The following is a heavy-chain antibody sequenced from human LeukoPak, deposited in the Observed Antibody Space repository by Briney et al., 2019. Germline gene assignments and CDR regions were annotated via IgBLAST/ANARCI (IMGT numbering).Heavy chain of an antibody. Sequence: GGSLRLSCAASQYPFNDYYMSWIRQAPGKGLEWISYISSTGTVIHYADSVKGRFTISRDNAKNSLYLQMNSLRAEDTAVYYCARNSNRYMDVWGKGTTVTVSS. V-gene: IGHV3-11*04. CDR3: ARNSNRYMDV. J-gene: IGHJ6*03. D-gene: IGHD2/OR15-2a*01. CDR2: ISSTGTVI. CDR1: QYPFNDYY.